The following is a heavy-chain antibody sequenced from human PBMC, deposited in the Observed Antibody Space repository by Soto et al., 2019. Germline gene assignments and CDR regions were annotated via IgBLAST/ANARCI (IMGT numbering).Heavy chain of an antibody. D-gene: IGHD1-20*01. Sequence: GASVKVSCKASGYTFTSYGISWVRQAPGQGLEWMGWISAYNGNTNYAQKLQGRVTMTTDTSTSTAYMELRSLRSDDTAVYYCARNPPASITGTGRGYFDYWGQGTLVTVSS. CDR1: GYTFTSYG. CDR3: ARNPPASITGTGRGYFDY. V-gene: IGHV1-18*01. J-gene: IGHJ4*02. CDR2: ISAYNGNT.